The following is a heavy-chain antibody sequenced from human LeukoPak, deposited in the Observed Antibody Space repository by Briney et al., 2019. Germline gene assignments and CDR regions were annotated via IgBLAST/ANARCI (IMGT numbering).Heavy chain of an antibody. CDR3: ASTVSSFPFDY. CDR2: IYSGGST. Sequence: PGGSLRLSCAASGFTFNNYAMSWVRQAPGKGLEWVSVIYSGGSTYYADSVKGRFTISRDNSKNTLYLQMNSLRAEDTAVYYCASTVSSFPFDYWGQGTLVTVSS. V-gene: IGHV3-53*01. CDR1: GFTFNNYA. J-gene: IGHJ4*02. D-gene: IGHD3-16*02.